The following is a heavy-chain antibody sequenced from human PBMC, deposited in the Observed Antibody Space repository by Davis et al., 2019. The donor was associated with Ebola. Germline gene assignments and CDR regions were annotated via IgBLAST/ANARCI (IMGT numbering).Heavy chain of an antibody. Sequence: SLSPSCPPFAVTHRRHGMHSFRQASAKGLELVAVTWYDGRDKYYADSVKGRFTISRDNSKNTLFLQMNSLRVEDTAVYYCARAAAAGVGYFKHWGQGTLVTVSP. CDR3: ARAAAAGVGYFKH. CDR2: TWYDGRDK. CDR1: AVTHRRHG. J-gene: IGHJ1*01. D-gene: IGHD6-13*01. V-gene: IGHV3-33*01.